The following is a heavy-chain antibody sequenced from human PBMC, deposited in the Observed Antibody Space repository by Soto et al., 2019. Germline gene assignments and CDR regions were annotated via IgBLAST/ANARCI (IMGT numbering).Heavy chain of an antibody. CDR1: GVTISTYA. V-gene: IGHV3-23*01. CDR2: ISDTGGAT. J-gene: IGHJ5*02. Sequence: EVQLLESEGGLVQPGGSLRLSCTASGVTISTYAMNWVRQAPGKGLEWVSTISDTGGATFYAGSVKGRFTISRDNSKNTVYLQMRSLRVEDTAVYFCAIGRRKKSGSTTWFDPWGRGTLVTVSS. CDR3: AIGRRKKSGSTTWFDP. D-gene: IGHD3-3*01.